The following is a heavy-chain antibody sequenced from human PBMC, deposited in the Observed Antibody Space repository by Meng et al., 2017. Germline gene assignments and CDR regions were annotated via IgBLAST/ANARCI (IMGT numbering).Heavy chain of an antibody. CDR2: INPHSGGT. CDR1: GSTVTDYY. CDR3: ARRVAVAGNTSRVRWFDP. D-gene: IGHD6-19*01. Sequence: VQTGAEVKTPGAQVKGSCKASGSTVTDYYLHWVRQAPGQGLEWMGWINPHSGGTYFAQNFQGRVTLTSDTSISTAYMELSRLRSDDTAMYYCARRVAVAGNTSRVRWFDPWGQGTLVTVSS. V-gene: IGHV1-2*02. J-gene: IGHJ5*02.